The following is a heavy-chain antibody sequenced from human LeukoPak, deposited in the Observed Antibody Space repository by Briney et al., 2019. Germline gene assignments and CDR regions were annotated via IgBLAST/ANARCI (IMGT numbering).Heavy chain of an antibody. Sequence: ASVKVSCKASGYTFTSYGISWVRQAPGQGLEWMGWISAYNGNTNYAQKLQGRVTMTTDTSTSTAYMELRSLRSDDTAVYYCAREPQLPGGPNWFDPWGQGTLVTVSS. D-gene: IGHD2-2*01. CDR2: ISAYNGNT. CDR3: AREPQLPGGPNWFDP. V-gene: IGHV1-18*01. J-gene: IGHJ5*02. CDR1: GYTFTSYG.